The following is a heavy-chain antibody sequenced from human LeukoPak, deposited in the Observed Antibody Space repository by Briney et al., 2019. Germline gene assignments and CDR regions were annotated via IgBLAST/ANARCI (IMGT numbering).Heavy chain of an antibody. CDR3: ARDATRYGMDV. J-gene: IGHJ6*02. Sequence: ASVTVSCKASGYTFISYAMHWVRQAPGQRLEWMGWINAGNGNTKYSQKFQGKVTITRDTSASTAYMELSSLRSEDTAVYYCARDATRYGMDVWGQGTTVTVSS. CDR2: INAGNGNT. CDR1: GYTFISYA. V-gene: IGHV1-3*01.